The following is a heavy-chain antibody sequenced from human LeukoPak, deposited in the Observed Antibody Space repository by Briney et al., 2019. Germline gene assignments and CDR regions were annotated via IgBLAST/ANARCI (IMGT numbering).Heavy chain of an antibody. Sequence: GGSLRLSCAASGFTFSSYAMSWVRQAPGKRLEWVSAISGSGGSTYYADSAKGRFTISRDNSKNTLYLQVNSLRAEDTAVYYCAKDQGVDYGDYGAHFDYWGQGTLVTVSS. CDR1: GFTFSSYA. J-gene: IGHJ4*02. V-gene: IGHV3-23*01. CDR3: AKDQGVDYGDYGAHFDY. D-gene: IGHD4-17*01. CDR2: ISGSGGST.